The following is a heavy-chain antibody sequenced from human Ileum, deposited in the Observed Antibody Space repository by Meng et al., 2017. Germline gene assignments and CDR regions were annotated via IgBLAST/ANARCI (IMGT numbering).Heavy chain of an antibody. D-gene: IGHD3-10*01. V-gene: IGHV4-39*01. CDR2: IYYGGST. CDR3: ARGAYLGSGYYFDY. J-gene: IGHJ4*02. Sequence: QLRLQESGPGLVKPSETLSLTCSVSSGSFTNNNYYRVWIRRPPGKGLEWIGSIYYGGSTYYNPSLKSRVTISVDTSTNQFSLKLISVTAADTAVYYCARGAYLGSGYYFDYWGQGALVTVSS. CDR1: SGSFTNNNYY.